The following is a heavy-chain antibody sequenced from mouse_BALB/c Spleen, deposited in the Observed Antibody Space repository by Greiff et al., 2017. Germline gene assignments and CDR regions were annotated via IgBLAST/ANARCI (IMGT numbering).Heavy chain of an antibody. J-gene: IGHJ2*01. CDR2: INPYNGDT. Sequence: EVQLQQSGPELVKPGASVKISCKASGYSFTGYFMNWVMQSHGKSLEWIGRINPYNGDTFYNQKFKGKATLTVDKSSSTAHMELRSLASEDSAVYYCARGGITTVVVPFDYWGQGTTLTVSS. V-gene: IGHV1-20*02. CDR1: GYSFTGYF. CDR3: ARGGITTVVVPFDY. D-gene: IGHD1-1*01.